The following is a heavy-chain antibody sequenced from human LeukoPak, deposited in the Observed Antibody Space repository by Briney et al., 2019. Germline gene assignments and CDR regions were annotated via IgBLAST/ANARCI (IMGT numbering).Heavy chain of an antibody. CDR1: GGSIGSYY. CDR3: ARDVGYSSSSGAFDY. CDR2: INHSGST. D-gene: IGHD6-6*01. Sequence: SETLSLTCTVSGGSIGSYYWSWIRQPPGKGLEWIGEINHSGSTNYNPSLKSRVTISVDTSKNQFSLKLSSVTAADTAVYYCARDVGYSSSSGAFDYWGQGTLVTVSS. V-gene: IGHV4-34*01. J-gene: IGHJ4*02.